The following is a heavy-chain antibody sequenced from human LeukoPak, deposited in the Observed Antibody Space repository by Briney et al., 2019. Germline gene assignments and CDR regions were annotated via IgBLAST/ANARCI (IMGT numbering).Heavy chain of an antibody. CDR1: GFTFIYYA. CDR2: ISGGGATT. Sequence: GGSLRLSCAASGFTFIYYAMTWVRQAPGKGLEWVSGISGGGATTYYADSVKGRFTISRDNSKNTLFLQMNSLRAEDTAVYYCAKDHSSKYPYYFDYWGQGSLVTVSS. D-gene: IGHD6-13*01. V-gene: IGHV3-23*01. J-gene: IGHJ4*02. CDR3: AKDHSSKYPYYFDY.